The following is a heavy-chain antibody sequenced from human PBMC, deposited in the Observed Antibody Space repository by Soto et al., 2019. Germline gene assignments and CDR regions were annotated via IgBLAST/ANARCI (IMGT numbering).Heavy chain of an antibody. V-gene: IGHV3-64D*06. Sequence: PGGSLRLSCAASGFTFSSYAMHWVRQAPGKGLEYVSAINSNGGTTYYADSVKGRFTISRDNSKNTLYLQMSGLRAEDSAVYYCVKSIVGATWIFDYSGQGTLVTVSS. J-gene: IGHJ4*02. CDR3: VKSIVGATWIFDY. D-gene: IGHD1-26*01. CDR1: GFTFSSYA. CDR2: INSNGGTT.